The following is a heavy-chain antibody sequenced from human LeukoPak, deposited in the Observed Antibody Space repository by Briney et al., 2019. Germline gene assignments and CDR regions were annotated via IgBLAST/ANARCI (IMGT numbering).Heavy chain of an antibody. Sequence: GASVKVSCKASGGTFSSYAISWVRQAPGQGLEWMGGIIPIFGTANYAQKFQGRVTITADESTSTAYVELSSLRSEDTAVYYCASCFQAQPARDYYYGMDVWGQGTTVTVSS. CDR3: ASCFQAQPARDYYYGMDV. CDR1: GGTFSSYA. V-gene: IGHV1-69*13. J-gene: IGHJ6*02. D-gene: IGHD6-13*01. CDR2: IIPIFGTA.